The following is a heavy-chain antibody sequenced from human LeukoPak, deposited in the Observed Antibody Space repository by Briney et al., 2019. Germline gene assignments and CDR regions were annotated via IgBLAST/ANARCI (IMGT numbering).Heavy chain of an antibody. CDR3: ARAPMTTVTRNWLDP. CDR1: GYTFTNYG. D-gene: IGHD4-11*01. J-gene: IGHJ5*02. Sequence: GASVTVSCTASGYTFTNYGISWVRQAPGQGLEWMGWISAYNGNTNFAQKLQGRVTMTTDTSTSTAYMELRSLRPDDTAVYSCARAPMTTVTRNWLDPWGQGTLVTVSS. V-gene: IGHV1-18*01. CDR2: ISAYNGNT.